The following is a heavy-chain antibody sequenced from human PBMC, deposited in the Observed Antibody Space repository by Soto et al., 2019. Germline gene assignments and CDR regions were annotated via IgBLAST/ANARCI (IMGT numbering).Heavy chain of an antibody. CDR1: GGCVNGYY. Sequence: QVHLQQWGAGLLKPSETLSLTCAGYGGCVNGYYWNWIRQPPGKGLEWIGEINHTGGTHYNPSLKSRVTMSVDTPKNQFSLRLSSVTAADTAIYYCATRITVFGLLIPPFDPWGQGTQVTVSS. D-gene: IGHD3-3*01. CDR3: ATRITVFGLLIPPFDP. V-gene: IGHV4-34*02. CDR2: INHTGGT. J-gene: IGHJ5*02.